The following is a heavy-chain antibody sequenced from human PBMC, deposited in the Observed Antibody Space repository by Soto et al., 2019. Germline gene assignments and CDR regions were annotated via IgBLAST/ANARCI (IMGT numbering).Heavy chain of an antibody. V-gene: IGHV4-4*07. CDR3: AILGYYYDSSGYYPWAFDI. D-gene: IGHD3-22*01. J-gene: IGHJ3*02. CDR2: IYTSGST. Sequence: QVQLQESGPGLVKPSETLSLTCTVSGDSISSYYWSWIRQPAGKGLEWIGRIYTSGSTNYNPSLKSRVTMSVDTSKNQFSLKLSSVTAADTAVYYCAILGYYYDSSGYYPWAFDIWGQGTMVTVSS. CDR1: GDSISSYY.